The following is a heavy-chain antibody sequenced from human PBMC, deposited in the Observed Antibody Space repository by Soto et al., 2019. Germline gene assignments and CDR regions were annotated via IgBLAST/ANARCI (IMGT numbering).Heavy chain of an antibody. D-gene: IGHD6-13*01. Sequence: QVQLVESGGGVVQPGRSLRLSCAASGFTFNNYGMHWVRQAPGKGLEWLAVIWNDGSNSSYANSVKGRFTISRDNSKNTLYLQMSSLRAEDTAVYYCASRQLPPPTRGAANARGGMDVWGQGTTVTVSS. CDR1: GFTFNNYG. CDR2: IWNDGSNS. V-gene: IGHV3-33*01. CDR3: ASRQLPPPTRGAANARGGMDV. J-gene: IGHJ6*02.